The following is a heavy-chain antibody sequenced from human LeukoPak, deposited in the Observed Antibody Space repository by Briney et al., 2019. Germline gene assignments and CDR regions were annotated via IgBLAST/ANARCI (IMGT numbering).Heavy chain of an antibody. J-gene: IGHJ6*02. D-gene: IGHD1-26*01. CDR2: IYPDDSDI. V-gene: IGHV5-51*01. Sequence: GESLKISCKGSGYSFSSHWIGWVRKMPGKGLEWMGIIYPDDSDIRYSPSFQGQVTISADKSISTAYLQWSSLKASDTAMYYCGRRGGSPVYAMDVWGQGTTVTVSS. CDR1: GYSFSSHW. CDR3: GRRGGSPVYAMDV.